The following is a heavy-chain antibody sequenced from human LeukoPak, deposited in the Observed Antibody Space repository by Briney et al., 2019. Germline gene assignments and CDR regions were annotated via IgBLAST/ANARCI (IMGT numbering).Heavy chain of an antibody. CDR3: ARVGHYCSSTSCPGEWIDY. D-gene: IGHD2-2*01. J-gene: IGHJ4*02. Sequence: SETLSLTCTVSGGSISSYYWSWIRQPPGKGLEWIGYIYYSGSTNYNPSLKSRVTISVDTSKNQFSLKLSSVTAADTAVYYCARVGHYCSSTSCPGEWIDYWGQGTLVTVSS. V-gene: IGHV4-59*01. CDR1: GGSISSYY. CDR2: IYYSGST.